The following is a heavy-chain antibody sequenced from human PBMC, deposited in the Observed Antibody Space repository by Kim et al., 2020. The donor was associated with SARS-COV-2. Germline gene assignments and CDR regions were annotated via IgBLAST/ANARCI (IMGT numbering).Heavy chain of an antibody. D-gene: IGHD3-10*01. CDR1: GFTFTNYA. V-gene: IGHV3-23*01. Sequence: GGSLRLSCAASGFTFTNYAMNWVRQAPGMGLEWVSAVNGGGGSTYHADSVKGRFTISTDKSKNTLYLQMNNLRAEDTAVYYCAKGSGFDYYSGMDVWGQGTTVTVSS. CDR2: VNGGGGST. J-gene: IGHJ6*02. CDR3: AKGSGFDYYSGMDV.